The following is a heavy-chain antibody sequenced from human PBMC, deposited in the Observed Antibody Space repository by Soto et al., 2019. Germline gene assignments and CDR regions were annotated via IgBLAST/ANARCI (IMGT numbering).Heavy chain of an antibody. Sequence: PSETLSLTCTVSGGSISSYYWSWIRQPPGKGLEWIGYIYYSGSTNYNPSLKSRVTISVDTSKNQFSLKLSSVTAADTAVYYCARYLGLYSSGWPNDRRYNWFDPWGQGTLVTVSS. CDR3: ARYLGLYSSGWPNDRRYNWFDP. D-gene: IGHD6-19*01. V-gene: IGHV4-59*01. CDR2: IYYSGST. J-gene: IGHJ5*02. CDR1: GGSISSYY.